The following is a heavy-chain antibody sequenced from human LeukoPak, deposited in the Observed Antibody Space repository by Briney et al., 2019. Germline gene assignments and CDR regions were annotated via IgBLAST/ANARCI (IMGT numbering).Heavy chain of an antibody. Sequence: GGSLILSCAASGFTFSSYEMNWVRQAPGKGLEWVSYISSSGRTFYYADSVKGRFTISRDNGKNSLYLQMNSLRVEDTAVYYCARDSRGSSWFFDYWGQRALVTVSS. V-gene: IGHV3-48*03. CDR3: ARDSRGSSWFFDY. CDR2: ISSSGRTF. CDR1: GFTFSSYE. D-gene: IGHD6-13*01. J-gene: IGHJ4*02.